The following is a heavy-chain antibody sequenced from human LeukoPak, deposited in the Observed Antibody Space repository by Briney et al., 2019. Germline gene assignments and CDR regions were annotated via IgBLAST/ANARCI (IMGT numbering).Heavy chain of an antibody. CDR2: IHSDGSGT. Sequence: GGSLRLSCAASGFIFSSYWMHWVRQAPGKGLVWVSRIHSDGSGTTYADSVKGRFTISRDNAKNTLYLQMNSLRAEDTAVYYCARASYYYDSSGYYFFDYWGQGTLVTVSS. V-gene: IGHV3-74*01. J-gene: IGHJ4*02. CDR1: GFIFSSYW. D-gene: IGHD3-22*01. CDR3: ARASYYYDSSGYYFFDY.